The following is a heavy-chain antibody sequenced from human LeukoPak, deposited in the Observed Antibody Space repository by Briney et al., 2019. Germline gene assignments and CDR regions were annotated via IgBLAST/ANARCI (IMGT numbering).Heavy chain of an antibody. Sequence: GGSLRLSCAASGFTFSSYWMHWVRQAPGKGLEWVSGISWNSGSIGYADSVKGRFTISRDNAKNSLYLQMNSLRAEDTAVYYCTRVKGSSWSSYYFDYWGQGTLVTVSS. J-gene: IGHJ4*02. CDR2: ISWNSGSI. CDR1: GFTFSSYW. CDR3: TRVKGSSWSSYYFDY. V-gene: IGHV3-74*01. D-gene: IGHD6-13*01.